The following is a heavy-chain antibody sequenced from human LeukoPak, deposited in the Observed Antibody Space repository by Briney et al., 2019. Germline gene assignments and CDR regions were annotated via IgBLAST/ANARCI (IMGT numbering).Heavy chain of an antibody. CDR2: IKSKGDGETI. Sequence: PGGSLSLSCAASGFTFTNAWMSWVRQAPGKGLEWVGRIKSKGDGETIDNAAPVKGRFTMSRDDSKATLYLQMNSLKAEDTAVYYCTTDLGLTMIRGVIVYWGQGALVTVSS. V-gene: IGHV3-15*01. J-gene: IGHJ4*02. CDR1: GFTFTNAW. CDR3: TTDLGLTMIRGVIVY. D-gene: IGHD3-10*01.